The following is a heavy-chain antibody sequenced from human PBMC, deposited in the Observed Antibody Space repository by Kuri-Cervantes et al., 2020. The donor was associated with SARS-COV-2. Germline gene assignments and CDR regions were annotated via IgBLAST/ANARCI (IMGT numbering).Heavy chain of an antibody. J-gene: IGHJ6*02. D-gene: IGHD3-10*01. CDR1: GFTFSSYW. CDR3: AKVWSGSYSHYYYYAMDV. CDR2: IKQDGSEK. V-gene: IGHV3-7*05. Sequence: GESLKISCAASGFTFSSYWMSWVRQAPGKGLEWVANIKQDGSEKYYVDSVKGRFTISRDNAKNSLYLQMNSLRAEDTAVYYCAKVWSGSYSHYYYYAMDVWGQGTTVTVSS.